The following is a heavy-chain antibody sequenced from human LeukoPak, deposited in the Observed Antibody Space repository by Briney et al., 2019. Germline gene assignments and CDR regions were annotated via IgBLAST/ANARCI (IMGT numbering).Heavy chain of an antibody. D-gene: IGHD6-19*01. V-gene: IGHV3-21*01. CDR1: GFTFSSYS. Sequence: TGGSLRLSCAASGFTFSSYSMNWVRQAPGKGLEWVSSISSSSSYIYYADSVKGRFTNSRDNAKNSLYLEQNTVRAENAAVYYCARDVAVAGMWPWGQGTLVTVSS. CDR3: ARDVAVAGMWP. J-gene: IGHJ5*02. CDR2: ISSSSSYI.